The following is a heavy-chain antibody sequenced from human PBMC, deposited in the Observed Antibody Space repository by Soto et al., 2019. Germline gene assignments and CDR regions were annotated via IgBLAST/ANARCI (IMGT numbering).Heavy chain of an antibody. CDR2: INPNSGGT. D-gene: IGHD6-13*01. CDR3: ATTTKGIAAAGAISYYCYYGMDV. J-gene: IGHJ6*02. CDR1: GYTFTGYY. V-gene: IGHV1-2*02. Sequence: ASVKVSCKASGYTFTGYYMHWVRQAPGQGLEWMGWINPNSGGTNYAQKFQGRVTMTRDTSISTAYMELSRLRSDDTAVYYCATTTKGIAAAGAISYYCYYGMDVWGQGTTVTVSS.